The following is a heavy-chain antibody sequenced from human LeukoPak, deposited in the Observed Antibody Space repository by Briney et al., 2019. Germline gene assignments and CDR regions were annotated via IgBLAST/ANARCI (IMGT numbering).Heavy chain of an antibody. CDR1: GDSVSSNSAA. V-gene: IGHV6-1*01. Sequence: SQTLSLTCAISGDSVSSNSAAWNWIRQSPSRGLGWLGRTYYRSKWYNDYAVSVKSRITINPDTSKNQFSLQLNSVTPEDTAVYYCARDSERWELLPYYFDYWGQGTLVTVSS. D-gene: IGHD1-26*01. J-gene: IGHJ4*02. CDR3: ARDSERWELLPYYFDY. CDR2: TYYRSKWYN.